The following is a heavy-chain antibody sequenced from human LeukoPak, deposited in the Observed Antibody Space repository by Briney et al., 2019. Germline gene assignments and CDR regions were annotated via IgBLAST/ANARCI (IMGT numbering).Heavy chain of an antibody. CDR1: GFTFSSYS. J-gene: IGHJ4*02. V-gene: IGHV3-21*01. CDR3: ARGVYDSSGYFGY. CDR2: ISSSSSYI. Sequence: GGSLRLSCAASGFTFSSYSMNWVRQAPGKGLEWVSSISSSSSYIYYADSVKGRFTISRDNAKNSLYLQMNSLRAEDTAVYYCARGVYDSSGYFGYSGQGTLVTVSS. D-gene: IGHD3-22*01.